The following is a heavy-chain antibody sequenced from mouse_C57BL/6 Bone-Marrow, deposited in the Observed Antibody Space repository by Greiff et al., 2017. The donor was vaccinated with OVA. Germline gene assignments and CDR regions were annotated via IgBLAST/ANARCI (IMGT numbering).Heavy chain of an antibody. CDR3: ARITTVVATDWYFDV. J-gene: IGHJ1*03. CDR1: GFSLTSYA. D-gene: IGHD1-1*01. CDR2: IWTGGGT. Sequence: QVQLKQSGPGLVAPSQSLSITCTVSGFSLTSYAISWVRQPPGKGLEWLGVIWTGGGTNYNSALKSRLSISKDNSKSQVFLKMNSLQTDDTARYYCARITTVVATDWYFDVWGTGTTVTVSS. V-gene: IGHV2-9-1*01.